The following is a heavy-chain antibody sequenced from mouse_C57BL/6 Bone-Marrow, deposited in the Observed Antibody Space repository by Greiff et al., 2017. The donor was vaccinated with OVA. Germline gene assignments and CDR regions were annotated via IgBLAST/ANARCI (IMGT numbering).Heavy chain of an antibody. V-gene: IGHV14-4*01. CDR3: TGEVYGSSYGYCAMDY. Sequence: VQLQQSGAELVRPGASVKLSCTASGFNIKDDYMHWVKQRPEQGLEWIGWIDPENGDTEYASKFQGKATITADTSSNTAYLQLSSLTSGDTAVYYCTGEVYGSSYGYCAMDYWGQGTSVTVSS. J-gene: IGHJ4*01. CDR2: IDPENGDT. CDR1: GFNIKDDY. D-gene: IGHD1-1*01.